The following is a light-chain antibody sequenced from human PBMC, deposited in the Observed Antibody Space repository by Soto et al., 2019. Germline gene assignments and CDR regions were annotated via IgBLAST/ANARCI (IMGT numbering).Light chain of an antibody. Sequence: DIQLTQSPSFLSASVGDRVTITCRASQGIRSYLAWYQQRPGKAPKLLIYKASTLKSGVPSRFSGSGSGTEFTLTIGSLQPDDFATYYCQHYNSYSEAFGQGTKVDIK. J-gene: IGKJ1*01. CDR3: QHYNSYSEA. CDR1: QGIRSY. CDR2: KAS. V-gene: IGKV1-9*01.